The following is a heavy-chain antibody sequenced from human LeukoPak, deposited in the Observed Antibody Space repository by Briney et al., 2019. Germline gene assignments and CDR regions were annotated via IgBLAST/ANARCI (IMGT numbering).Heavy chain of an antibody. CDR3: ASANYYGSSGYSPAFDY. CDR2: IIPIFGTA. D-gene: IGHD3-22*01. CDR1: GGTFSSYA. V-gene: IGHV1-69*13. J-gene: IGHJ4*02. Sequence: SVKVSCKASGGTFSSYAISWVRQAPGQGLEWMGGIIPIFGTANYAQKFQGRVTITADESTSTAYMELSSLRSEDTAVYYCASANYYGSSGYSPAFDYWGQGTLVTVSS.